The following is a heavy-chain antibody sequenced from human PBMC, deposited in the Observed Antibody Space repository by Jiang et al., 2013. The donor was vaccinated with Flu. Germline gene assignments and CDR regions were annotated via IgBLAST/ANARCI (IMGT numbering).Heavy chain of an antibody. J-gene: IGHJ6*02. Sequence: AEVKKPGASVRVSCKASGYTFTSYGISWVRQAPGQGLEWMGWISAYNGNTNYAQKLQGRVTMTTDTSTSTAYMELRSLRSDDTAVYYCARFLTYYYDSSGYYYYGMDVWGQGTTVTVSS. V-gene: IGHV1-18*01. CDR1: GYTFTSYG. CDR2: ISAYNGNT. CDR3: ARFLTYYYDSSGYYYYGMDV. D-gene: IGHD3-22*01.